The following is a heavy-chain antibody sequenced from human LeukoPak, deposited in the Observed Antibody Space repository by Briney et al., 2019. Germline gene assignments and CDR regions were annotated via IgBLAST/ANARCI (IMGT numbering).Heavy chain of an antibody. CDR1: GYTFTSYY. V-gene: IGHV1-46*01. D-gene: IGHD6-19*01. Sequence: ASVKVSCKASGYTFTSYYMHWVRQAPGQGLEWMGIIYPSGGSTSYAQKFQGRVTMTRDMSTSTVYMELSSLRSEDTAVYYCARTSSGSGWLTAFDYWGQGTLVTVSS. CDR3: ARTSSGSGWLTAFDY. J-gene: IGHJ4*02. CDR2: IYPSGGST.